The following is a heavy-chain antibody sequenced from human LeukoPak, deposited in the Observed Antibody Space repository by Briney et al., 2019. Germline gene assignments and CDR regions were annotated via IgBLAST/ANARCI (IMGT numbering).Heavy chain of an antibody. J-gene: IGHJ1*01. Sequence: ASVKVSCKASGYTFTSYGISWVRQAPGQGPEWMGWISAYNGNTNYAQKLQGRVTMTRDTSINTAYMELSRLRSDDTAVYYCARKPPESDRANFQYWGQGTLVTVSS. CDR2: ISAYNGNT. CDR1: GYTFTSYG. D-gene: IGHD1-14*01. V-gene: IGHV1-18*01. CDR3: ARKPPESDRANFQY.